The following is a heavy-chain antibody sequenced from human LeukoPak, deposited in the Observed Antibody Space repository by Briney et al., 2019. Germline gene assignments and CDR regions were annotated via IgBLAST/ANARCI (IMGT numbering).Heavy chain of an antibody. CDR3: AREFWGTMVRGAAMDV. V-gene: IGHV1-69*02. J-gene: IGHJ6*02. CDR2: IIPAFGIP. D-gene: IGHD3-10*01. CDR1: GGTLNSYT. Sequence: SVKVSCKASGGTLNSYTINWVRQAPGEGLEWMGTIIPAFGIPNYAQRFKDRVTITADKSTSTAYMELSSLRSEDTAVYYCAREFWGTMVRGAAMDVWGQGTTVTVSS.